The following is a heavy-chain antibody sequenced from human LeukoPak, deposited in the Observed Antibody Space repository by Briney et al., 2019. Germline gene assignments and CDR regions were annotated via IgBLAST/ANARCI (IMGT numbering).Heavy chain of an antibody. Sequence: GGSLRLSCAASGFTFSSYSMNWVRQAPGKGLEWVSYISSSSSTIYYADSVKGRFTISRDTSKNTLYLQMNSLRPEDTAVYYCARAPYSSNVGTYFDYWGQGTLVTVSS. CDR3: ARAPYSSNVGTYFDY. CDR1: GFTFSSYS. D-gene: IGHD6-13*01. V-gene: IGHV3-48*01. CDR2: ISSSSSTI. J-gene: IGHJ4*02.